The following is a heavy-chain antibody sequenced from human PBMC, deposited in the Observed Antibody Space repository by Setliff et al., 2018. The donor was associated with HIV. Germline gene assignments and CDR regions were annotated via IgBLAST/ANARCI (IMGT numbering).Heavy chain of an antibody. CDR3: ARGSRGYSYAYYYYYMDV. D-gene: IGHD5-18*01. V-gene: IGHV4-61*09. Sequence: LSLTCTVSGGIISSDSFFWSWIRQPAGKGLEWIGHISATGSTNYNPSLKSRVTISVDTSKNQFSLKLSSVTAADTAVYYCARGSRGYSYAYYYYYMDVWGKGTTVTVSS. CDR2: ISATGST. J-gene: IGHJ6*03. CDR1: GGIISSDSFF.